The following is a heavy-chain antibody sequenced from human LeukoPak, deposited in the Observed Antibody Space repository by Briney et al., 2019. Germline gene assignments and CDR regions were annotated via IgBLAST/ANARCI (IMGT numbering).Heavy chain of an antibody. J-gene: IGHJ4*02. CDR3: TKLKGWYGEGYCDH. Sequence: GGSLRLSCAASGFTVITNDMTWVRQAPGKGLEWVSVLYSDGNTKYADSVQGRFTISRDNSKNTLYLEMNSLSPDDTAVYYCTKLKGWYGEGYCDHWGQGTLVTVSS. CDR2: LYSDGNT. CDR1: GFTVITND. V-gene: IGHV3-53*01. D-gene: IGHD3-10*01.